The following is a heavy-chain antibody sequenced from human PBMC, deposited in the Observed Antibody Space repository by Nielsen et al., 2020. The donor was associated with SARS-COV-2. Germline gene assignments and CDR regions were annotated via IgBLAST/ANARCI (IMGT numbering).Heavy chain of an antibody. D-gene: IGHD3-3*01. J-gene: IGHJ6*02. CDR3: ATSDFTIIPLF. Sequence: SVKVSCKSSGYTFTSYYMHWVRQAPGQGLAWMGRINPTGGDTGYAQKFEGRVTMTEDTSTDTAYMELRSLRSEDTAVYYCATSDFTIIPLFWGQGTAVTVSS. V-gene: IGHV1-46*01. CDR2: INPTGGDT. CDR1: GYTFTSYY.